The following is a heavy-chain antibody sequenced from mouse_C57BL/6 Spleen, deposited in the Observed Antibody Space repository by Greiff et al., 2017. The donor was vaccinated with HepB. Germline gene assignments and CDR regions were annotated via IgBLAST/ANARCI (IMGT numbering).Heavy chain of an antibody. CDR3: TRSAPYYAMDY. CDR1: GYTFTDYE. CDR2: IDPETGGT. V-gene: IGHV1-15*01. Sequence: QVQLKQSGAELVRPGASVTLSCKASGYTFTDYEMHWVKQTPVHGLEWIGAIDPETGGTAYNQKFKGKAILTADKSSSTAYMELRSLTSEDSAVYYCTRSAPYYAMDYWGQGTSVTVSS. J-gene: IGHJ4*01.